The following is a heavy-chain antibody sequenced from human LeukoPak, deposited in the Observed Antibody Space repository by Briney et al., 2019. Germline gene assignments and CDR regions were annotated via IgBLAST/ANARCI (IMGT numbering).Heavy chain of an antibody. CDR3: ARDNDYCMDV. CDR1: GYSISSGYY. V-gene: IGHV4-38-2*02. Sequence: SETLSITCTVSGYSISSGYYWVWIRQPPGKGLEWIGSIYHSGSTYYNPSLKSRVTTSADTSKNQFSLKLSSVTAADTAVYYCARDNDYCMDVWGKGTTVTVSS. J-gene: IGHJ6*03. CDR2: IYHSGST.